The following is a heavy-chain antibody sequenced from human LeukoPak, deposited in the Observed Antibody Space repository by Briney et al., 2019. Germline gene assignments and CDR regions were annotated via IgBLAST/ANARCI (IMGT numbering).Heavy chain of an antibody. Sequence: GSLRLSCAASGVTFSGYWTASVRHAPGKRLEWVGNIRQDGNEKNYVDSVKARFTISRDNSTNSLYLQMNSLRAEDTAVYYCARDDSPDTSDSFLDAYAIWGQGTLVTVSS. J-gene: IGHJ3*02. D-gene: IGHD3-3*01. CDR1: GVTFSGYW. CDR2: IRQDGNEK. V-gene: IGHV3-7*03. CDR3: ARDDSPDTSDSFLDAYAI.